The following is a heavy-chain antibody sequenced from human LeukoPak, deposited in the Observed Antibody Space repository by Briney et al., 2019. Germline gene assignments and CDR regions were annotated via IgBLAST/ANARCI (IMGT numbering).Heavy chain of an antibody. Sequence: ASVTVSCTASGYTFTSYAMHWVRQAPGQRLEWMGWINAGNGNTKYSQEFQGRVTITTDTSTSTAYMELRSLRSDDTAEYYCARDAPRCLQNYFGYWGQVTLVTVSS. D-gene: IGHD5-24*01. J-gene: IGHJ4*01. CDR3: ARDAPRCLQNYFGY. CDR2: INAGNGNT. V-gene: IGHV1-3*01. CDR1: GYTFTSYA.